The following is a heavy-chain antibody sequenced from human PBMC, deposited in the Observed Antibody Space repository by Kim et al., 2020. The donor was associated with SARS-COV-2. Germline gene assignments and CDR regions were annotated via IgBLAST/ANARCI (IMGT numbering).Heavy chain of an antibody. Sequence: SYIYYADSVKGRFTISRDNAKNSLYLQMNSLRAEDTAVYYCARFPEGFDYWGQGTLVTVSS. CDR2: SYI. J-gene: IGHJ4*02. CDR3: ARFPEGFDY. V-gene: IGHV3-21*01.